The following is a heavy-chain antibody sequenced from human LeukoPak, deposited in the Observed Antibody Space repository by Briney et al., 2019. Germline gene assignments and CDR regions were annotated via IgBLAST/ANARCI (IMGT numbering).Heavy chain of an antibody. CDR3: ARHGMVAATNYYYYMDV. CDR2: IYPGDSDT. CDR1: GYRFISYW. D-gene: IGHD6-13*01. Sequence: GESLKISCKGSGYRFISYWIGWVRQMPGKGLEWMGIIYPGDSDTRYSPSFQGQVTISADKSISTAYLQWSSLKASDTAMYYCARHGMVAATNYYYYMDVWGKGTTVTVSS. J-gene: IGHJ6*03. V-gene: IGHV5-51*01.